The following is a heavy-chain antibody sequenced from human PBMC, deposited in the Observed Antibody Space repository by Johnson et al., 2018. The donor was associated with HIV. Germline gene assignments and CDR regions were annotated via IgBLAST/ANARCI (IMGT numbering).Heavy chain of an antibody. CDR2: ISYDGSNK. V-gene: IGHV3-33*08. J-gene: IGHJ3*02. D-gene: IGHD6-13*01. CDR1: GFTFSSYG. Sequence: QVQLVESGGGVVQPGKSLRLSCVASGFTFSSYGMHWVRQAPGKGLEWVALISYDGSNKYYADSVKGRFTISRDNSKNSLYLQMNSLRAEDTALYYCARDRGAIAAAVNDAFDIWGQGTMVTVSS. CDR3: ARDRGAIAAAVNDAFDI.